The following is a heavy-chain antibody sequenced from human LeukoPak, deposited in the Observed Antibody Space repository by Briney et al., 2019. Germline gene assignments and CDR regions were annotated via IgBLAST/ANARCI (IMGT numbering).Heavy chain of an antibody. V-gene: IGHV3-7*01. D-gene: IGHD2-15*01. CDR1: GFSFSAYW. J-gene: IGHJ4*02. CDR2: INPAGTET. CDR3: ARFGYVAAVDL. Sequence: SGGSLRLSCAASGFSFSAYWMTWVRQAPGTGLEWVANINPAGTETYYVDPVKGRFTISRDNAKNLPYLQMNSLRAEDTAVYYCARFGYVAAVDLWGQGTLVTVSS.